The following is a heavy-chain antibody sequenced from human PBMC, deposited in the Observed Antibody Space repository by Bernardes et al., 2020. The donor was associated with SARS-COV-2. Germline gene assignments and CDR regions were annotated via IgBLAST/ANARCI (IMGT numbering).Heavy chain of an antibody. CDR1: GFTFSSYD. V-gene: IGHV3-30*18. CDR2: ISYDGSNK. Sequence: GGSLRLSCAASGFTFSSYDMHWVRQAPGKGLEWVAVISYDGSNKYYADSVKGRFTISRDNSKNTLYLQMNSLRAEDTAVYYCAKDWTTVTNNWFDPWGQGTLVTVSS. CDR3: AKDWTTVTNNWFDP. J-gene: IGHJ5*02. D-gene: IGHD4-17*01.